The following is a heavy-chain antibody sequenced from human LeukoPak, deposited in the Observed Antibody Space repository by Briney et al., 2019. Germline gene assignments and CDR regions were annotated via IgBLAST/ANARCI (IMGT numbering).Heavy chain of an antibody. J-gene: IGHJ5*02. Sequence: GGSLRLSCAASGFTFSSYAMCWVRQAPGKGLEWVSAISGSGGSTYYADSVKGRFTISRDNSKNTLYLQMNSLRAEDTAVYYCAKGSTYYDILTPNWFDPWGQGTLVTVSS. CDR1: GFTFSSYA. D-gene: IGHD3-9*01. CDR2: ISGSGGST. CDR3: AKGSTYYDILTPNWFDP. V-gene: IGHV3-23*01.